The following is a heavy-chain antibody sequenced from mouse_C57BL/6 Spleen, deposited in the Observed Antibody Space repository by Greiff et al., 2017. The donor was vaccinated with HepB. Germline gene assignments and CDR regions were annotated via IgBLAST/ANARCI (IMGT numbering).Heavy chain of an antibody. CDR3: ARSHYYGLDY. CDR1: GYTFTSYT. D-gene: IGHD1-1*01. J-gene: IGHJ2*01. V-gene: IGHV1-4*01. CDR2: INPSSGYT. Sequence: QVQLKQSGAELARPGASVKMSCKASGYTFTSYTMHWVKQRPGQGLEWIGYINPSSGYTKYNQKFKDKATLTADKSSSTAYMQLSSLTSEDSAVYYCARSHYYGLDYWGQGTTLTVSS.